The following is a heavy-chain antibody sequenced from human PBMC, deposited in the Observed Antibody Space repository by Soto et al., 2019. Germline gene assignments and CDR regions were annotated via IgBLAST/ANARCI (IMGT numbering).Heavy chain of an antibody. Sequence: PSDTPSLTWTVSGGSISSGGYYWSWIRQHPGKGLEWIGYIYYSGSTYYNPSLKSRVTISVDTSKNQFSLKLSSVTAADTAVYYCARTRITIFGVVTAPEHNWFDPWGQGTLVTVS. CDR3: ARTRITIFGVVTAPEHNWFDP. CDR2: IYYSGST. D-gene: IGHD3-3*01. V-gene: IGHV4-31*02. CDR1: GGSISSGGYY. J-gene: IGHJ5*02.